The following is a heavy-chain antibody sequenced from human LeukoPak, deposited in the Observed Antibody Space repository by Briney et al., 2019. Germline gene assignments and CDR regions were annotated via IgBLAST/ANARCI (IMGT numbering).Heavy chain of an antibody. D-gene: IGHD3-22*01. V-gene: IGHV1-18*01. CDR2: ISAYNGNT. Sequence: ASVKVSCKASGGTFSSYAISWVRQAPGQGLEWMGWISAYNGNTNYAQKFQGRVTMTTDTSTSTAYMELRSLRSDDTAVYYCAKVKGDSSGYSDDYYFDYWGQGTLVTVSS. J-gene: IGHJ4*02. CDR1: GGTFSSYA. CDR3: AKVKGDSSGYSDDYYFDY.